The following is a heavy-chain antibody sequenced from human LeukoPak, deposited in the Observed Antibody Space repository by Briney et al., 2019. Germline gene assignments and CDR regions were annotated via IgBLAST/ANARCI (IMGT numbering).Heavy chain of an antibody. D-gene: IGHD3-22*01. J-gene: IGHJ4*02. CDR2: MSSRSGTT. V-gene: IGHV3-48*03. CDR3: ASPRIYYYDSSGYPLGY. CDR1: GFTFSSYE. Sequence: GGSLRLSCAASGFTFSSYEMNWVRQAPGKGLEFISYMSSRSGTTLYANSVKGRFTISRDNSKNTLYLQMNSLRAEDTAVYYCASPRIYYYDSSGYPLGYWGQGTLVTVSS.